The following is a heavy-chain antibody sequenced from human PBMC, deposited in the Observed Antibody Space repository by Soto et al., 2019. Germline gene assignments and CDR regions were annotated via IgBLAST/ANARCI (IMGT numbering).Heavy chain of an antibody. CDR3: ARGQGTRENWFDP. D-gene: IGHD3-10*01. V-gene: IGHV4-4*02. Sequence: PSETLSLTCAVSGGSISSSNWWSWVRQPPGKGLEWIGEIYHSGSTNYNPSLKSRVTISVDKPKNQFSLKLSSVTAADTAVYYCARGQGTRENWFDPWGQGTLVTVSS. J-gene: IGHJ5*02. CDR1: GGSISSSNW. CDR2: IYHSGST.